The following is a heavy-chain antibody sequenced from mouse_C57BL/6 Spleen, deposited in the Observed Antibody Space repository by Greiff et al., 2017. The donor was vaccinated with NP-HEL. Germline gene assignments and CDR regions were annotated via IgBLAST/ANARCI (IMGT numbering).Heavy chain of an antibody. J-gene: IGHJ4*01. CDR1: GYAFTNYL. D-gene: IGHD2-3*01. Sequence: QVQLQQSGAELVRPGTSVKVSCKASGYAFTNYLIEWVKQRPGQGLEWIGVINPGSGGTNYNEKFKGKATLTADKSSSTAYMQLSSLTSEDSAVYFCARSEDYEAMDYWGQGTSVTVSS. V-gene: IGHV1-54*01. CDR2: INPGSGGT. CDR3: ARSEDYEAMDY.